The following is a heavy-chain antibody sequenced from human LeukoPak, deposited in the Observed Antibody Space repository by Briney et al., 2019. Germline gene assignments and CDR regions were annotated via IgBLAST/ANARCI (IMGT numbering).Heavy chain of an antibody. CDR2: MFHSGNT. V-gene: IGHV4-38-2*01. CDR3: ARMSPYSYGGFDH. J-gene: IGHJ4*02. D-gene: IGHD5-18*01. CDR1: GYSISNSYY. Sequence: SETLSLTCAVSGYSISNSYYWGWIRQSPGKGLEWIVSMFHSGNTYYNPSLKSRVTISVETSENQFSLKLSSVTAADTAVYYCARMSPYSYGGFDHWGQGTLVTVSS.